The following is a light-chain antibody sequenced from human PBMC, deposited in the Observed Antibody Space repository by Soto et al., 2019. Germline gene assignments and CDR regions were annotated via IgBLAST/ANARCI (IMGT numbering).Light chain of an antibody. CDR2: GAS. Sequence: EIVLTQSPGILSLSPGARATLSCRASQSVNSGYLAWYQQRPGQPPRLLIYGASSRATGIPDRFSGSGSGTDFTLTISRLEPEDFAVYYCQQCTNWPLRTFGGGTKVDIK. J-gene: IGKJ4*01. V-gene: IGKV3D-20*02. CDR1: QSVNSGY. CDR3: QQCTNWPLRT.